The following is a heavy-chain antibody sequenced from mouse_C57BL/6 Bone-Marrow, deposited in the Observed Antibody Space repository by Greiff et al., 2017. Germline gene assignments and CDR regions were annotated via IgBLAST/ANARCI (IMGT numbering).Heavy chain of an antibody. J-gene: IGHJ1*03. Sequence: EVNVVESGGGLVQPGGSLKLSCAASGFTFSDYGMAWVRQAPRKGLEWVAFISNLAYSIYYADTVTGRFTISRENAKNTLYLEMSSLRSGDTAMYYSARQDCGSTWYFDVWGTGTTVTVSS. CDR1: GFTFSDYG. CDR3: ARQDCGSTWYFDV. V-gene: IGHV5-15*01. CDR2: ISNLAYSI. D-gene: IGHD1-1*01.